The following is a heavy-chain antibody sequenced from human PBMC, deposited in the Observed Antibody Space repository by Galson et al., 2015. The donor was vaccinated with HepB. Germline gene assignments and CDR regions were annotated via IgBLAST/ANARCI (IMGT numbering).Heavy chain of an antibody. V-gene: IGHV4-39*01. CDR3: ARLGGTMTTVVIRGGFTRNFDY. J-gene: IGHJ4*02. Sequence: ETLSLTCTVSGGSISSSSYYWGWIRQPPGKGLEWIGSIYYSGSTYYNPSLKSRVTISVDTSKNQFSLKLSSVTAADTAVYYCARLGGTMTTVVIRGGFTRNFDYWGQGTLVTVSS. CDR2: IYYSGST. CDR1: GGSISSSSYY. D-gene: IGHD4-23*01.